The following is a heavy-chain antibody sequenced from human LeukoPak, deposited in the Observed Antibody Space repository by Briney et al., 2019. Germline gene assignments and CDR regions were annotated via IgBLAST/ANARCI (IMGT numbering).Heavy chain of an antibody. D-gene: IGHD6-19*01. J-gene: IGHJ4*02. Sequence: SGGSLRLSCAASGFTFSSYTINWVRQAPGKGLEWVSSISSSSSYLYYADSVKGRFTISRDNAKNSLYLQMNSLRAEDTAVYYCARAVSSGWPKDYFDYWGQGTLVTVSS. CDR1: GFTFSSYT. CDR3: ARAVSSGWPKDYFDY. V-gene: IGHV3-21*01. CDR2: ISSSSSYL.